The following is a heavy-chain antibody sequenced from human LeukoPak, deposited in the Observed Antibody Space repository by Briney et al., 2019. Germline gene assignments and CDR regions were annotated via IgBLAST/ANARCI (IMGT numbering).Heavy chain of an antibody. Sequence: NPAETETLTCTVSGGSIRSYYWTWIRQPPGKGLEWIGYISYSGCTNYNPSLKSRVTMSIDTYKNQFSQKLSSVTAADTAVYYCANYEGGPRYWGQGTLVTVSS. CDR3: ANYEGGPRY. CDR2: ISYSGCT. D-gene: IGHD3-22*01. CDR1: GGSIRSYY. V-gene: IGHV4-59*08. J-gene: IGHJ4*02.